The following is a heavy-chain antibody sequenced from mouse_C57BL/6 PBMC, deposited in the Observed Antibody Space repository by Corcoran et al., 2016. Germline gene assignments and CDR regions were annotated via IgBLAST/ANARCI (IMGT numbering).Heavy chain of an antibody. CDR2: INPNNGGT. J-gene: IGHJ2*01. V-gene: IGHV1-26*01. Sequence: EVQLQQSGPELVKPGASVKISCKASGYTFNDYYMNWVKQSHGKSLEWIGDINPNNGGTSYNQKFKDKATLTVDKSSSTAYMELRSLTSEDSAVYYCARRAAQAFDYWGQGTTLTVSS. D-gene: IGHD3-2*02. CDR1: GYTFNDYY. CDR3: ARRAAQAFDY.